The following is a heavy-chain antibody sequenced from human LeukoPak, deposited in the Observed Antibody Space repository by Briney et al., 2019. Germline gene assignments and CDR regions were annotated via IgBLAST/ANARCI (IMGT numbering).Heavy chain of an antibody. D-gene: IGHD3-9*01. Sequence: PGGSLRLSCAASGFTFSSYAMSWVRQAPGKGLEWVSAISSSGRTTYYADSVKGRFTISRDNAKNTLYLQSNSLRAEDTAVYYCAKYDVKTISDWGQGTLVTVSS. CDR1: GFTFSSYA. CDR3: AKYDVKTISD. J-gene: IGHJ4*02. CDR2: ISSSGRTT. V-gene: IGHV3-23*01.